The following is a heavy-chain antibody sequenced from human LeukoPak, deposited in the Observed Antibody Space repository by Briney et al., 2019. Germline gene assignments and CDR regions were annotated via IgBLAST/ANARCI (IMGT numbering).Heavy chain of an antibody. CDR2: IYYSGST. Sequence: SETLSLTCTVSGGSISSYYWSWIRQPPGEGLEWIGYIYYSGSTNYNPSLKSRVTISVDTSKNQFSLKLSSVTAADTAVYYCARDRGGSDPRFAFDIWGQGTMVTVSS. CDR3: ARDRGGSDPRFAFDI. V-gene: IGHV4-59*01. D-gene: IGHD3-16*01. J-gene: IGHJ3*02. CDR1: GGSISSYY.